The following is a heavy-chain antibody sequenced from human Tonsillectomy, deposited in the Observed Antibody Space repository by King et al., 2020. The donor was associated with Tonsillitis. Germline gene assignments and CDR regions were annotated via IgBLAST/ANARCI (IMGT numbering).Heavy chain of an antibody. V-gene: IGHV3-64D*06. D-gene: IGHD4-23*01. J-gene: IGHJ3*02. CDR2: ISSNGGST. CDR1: GFTFSSYA. Sequence: GQLVQSGGGLVQPGGSLRLSCSASGFTFSSYAMHWVRQAPGKGLEYVSAISSNGGSTYYADSVKGRFTISRDNSKNTLYLQMGSLRAEDTAVYYCVKYGGNENDAFDIWGQGTMVTVSS. CDR3: VKYGGNENDAFDI.